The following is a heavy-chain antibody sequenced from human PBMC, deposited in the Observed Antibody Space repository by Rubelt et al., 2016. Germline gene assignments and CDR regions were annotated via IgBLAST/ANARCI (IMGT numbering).Heavy chain of an antibody. Sequence: RGLDWVSSISSSSDYIYYADSVKGRFTISRDNVKNSLYLQMHSLRAEDTAVYYCVRDPDSTLGVSFDIWGQGTRVTVSS. CDR3: VRDPDSTLGVSFDI. J-gene: IGHJ3*02. CDR2: ISSSSDYI. D-gene: IGHD3-10*01. V-gene: IGHV3-21*01.